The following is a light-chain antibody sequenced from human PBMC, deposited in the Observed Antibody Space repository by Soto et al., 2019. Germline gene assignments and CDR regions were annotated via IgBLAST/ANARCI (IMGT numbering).Light chain of an antibody. Sequence: EIVLTQSPGTLSLSPGERATLSCRASQSVSSNYVAWYQQKPGQTPKVLIYRASSRATGIPDRFSGSGSGTDFTLTIRRLEPEDFAMYYCQQYGSSPLTFGGGTKVDIK. V-gene: IGKV3-20*01. CDR1: QSVSSNY. CDR3: QQYGSSPLT. CDR2: RAS. J-gene: IGKJ4*01.